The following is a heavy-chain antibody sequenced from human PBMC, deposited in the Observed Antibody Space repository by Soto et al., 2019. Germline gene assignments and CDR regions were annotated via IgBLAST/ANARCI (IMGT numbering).Heavy chain of an antibody. Sequence: SETLSLTCTVSGGSISSSSYYWGWIRQPPGKGLEWIGSIYYSGSTYYNPSLKSRVTISVDTSKNQFSLKLSSVTAADTAVYYCARRRRPRYYDFWSGYYYFDYWGQGTLVTVS. V-gene: IGHV4-39*01. J-gene: IGHJ4*02. D-gene: IGHD3-3*01. CDR2: IYYSGST. CDR1: GGSISSSSYY. CDR3: ARRRRPRYYDFWSGYYYFDY.